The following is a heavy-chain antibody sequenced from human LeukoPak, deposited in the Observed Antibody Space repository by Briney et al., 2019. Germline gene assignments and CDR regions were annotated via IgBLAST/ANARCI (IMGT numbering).Heavy chain of an antibody. CDR3: ARGALYTSGYSYGDAFDI. J-gene: IGHJ3*02. CDR2: ISSSSRYT. Sequence: NPGGSLRLSCAASGFTFSDYYMSWIRQAPGKGLEWVSYISSSSRYTNYADSVKGRFTISKDTAKNSLYLQMHSLRAEDTAVYFFARGALYTSGYSYGDAFDIWGQGTMVTVPS. V-gene: IGHV3-11*06. D-gene: IGHD5-18*01. CDR1: GFTFSDYY.